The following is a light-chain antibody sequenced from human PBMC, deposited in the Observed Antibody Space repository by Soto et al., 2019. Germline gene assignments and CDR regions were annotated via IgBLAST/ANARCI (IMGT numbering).Light chain of an antibody. CDR2: EAS. J-gene: IGLJ1*01. Sequence: QSALTQPPSVSGSPGQSVTISCTGTSTDFVSYNRVSWYQQPPGTAPKLIIYEASKRPSGVPDRFSGSKSRNTASLTISGLQAADAADYYCTLYTSENTHVFGTGTKVTVL. CDR1: STDFVSYNR. CDR3: TLYTSENTHV. V-gene: IGLV2-18*01.